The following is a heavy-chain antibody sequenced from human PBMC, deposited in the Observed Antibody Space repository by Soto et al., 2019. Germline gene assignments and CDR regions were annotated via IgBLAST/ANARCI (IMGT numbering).Heavy chain of an antibody. CDR2: INHSGST. CDR3: ARANYGDYSLDY. CDR1: GGPFSGYY. D-gene: IGHD4-17*01. V-gene: IGHV4-34*01. Sequence: SETLSLTCAVYGGPFSGYYWSWIRQPPGKGLEWIGEINHSGSTNYNPSLKSRVTISVDTSKNQFSLKLSSVTAADTAVYYCARANYGDYSLDYWGQGTLVTVSS. J-gene: IGHJ4*02.